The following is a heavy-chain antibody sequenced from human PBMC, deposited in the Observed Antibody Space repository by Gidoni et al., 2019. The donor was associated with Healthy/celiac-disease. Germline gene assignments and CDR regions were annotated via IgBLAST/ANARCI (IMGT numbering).Heavy chain of an antibody. J-gene: IGHJ5*02. Sequence: EVQLVESGGGLVKPGGSLRLHCAASGFTFSSYSMNWVRQAPGKGLEWVSSISSSSSYIYYADSVKGRFTISRDNAKNSLYLQMNSLRAEDTAVYYCARAGSGYVSYNWFDPWGQGTLVTVSS. D-gene: IGHD5-12*01. V-gene: IGHV3-21*01. CDR1: GFTFSSYS. CDR2: ISSSSSYI. CDR3: ARAGSGYVSYNWFDP.